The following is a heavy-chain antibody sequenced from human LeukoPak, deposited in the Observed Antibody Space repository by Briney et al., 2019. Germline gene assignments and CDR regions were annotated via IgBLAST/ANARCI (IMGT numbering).Heavy chain of an antibody. CDR3: AREPYGGGNYFDY. V-gene: IGHV4-39*07. J-gene: IGHJ4*02. D-gene: IGHD3-16*01. Sequence: PSETLSLTCTVSGGSISTSNYYWGWIRQPPGKGLEWIGKIYYRGSTYYNPSLKSRVTISVDTSKNQFSLKLSSVTAADTAVYYCAREPYGGGNYFDYWGQGTLVTVSS. CDR1: GGSISTSNYY. CDR2: IYYRGST.